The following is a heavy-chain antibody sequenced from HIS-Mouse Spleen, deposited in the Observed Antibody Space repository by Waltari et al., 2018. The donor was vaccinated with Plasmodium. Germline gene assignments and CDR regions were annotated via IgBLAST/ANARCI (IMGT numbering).Heavy chain of an antibody. J-gene: IGHJ3*02. CDR1: GFTFSSHD. V-gene: IGHV3-13*01. D-gene: IGHD1-1*01. Sequence: EVQLVESGGGLVQPGGSLRLSCAASGFTFSSHDMHSVRQATGKGLEWVSAIGTAGDTYYPGSVKGRFTISRENAKNSLYLQMNSLRAGDTAVYYCARGLWNHAFDIWGQGTMVTVSS. CDR2: IGTAGDT. CDR3: ARGLWNHAFDI.